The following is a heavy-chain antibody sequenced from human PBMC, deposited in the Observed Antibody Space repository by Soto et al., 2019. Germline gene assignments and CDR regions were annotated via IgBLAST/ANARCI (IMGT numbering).Heavy chain of an antibody. Sequence: SETLSLTCSVYVGSFSGYYWSWIRQPPGKGLEWIGEINHSGSTNYNPSLKSRVTISVDTSKNQFSLKLRSVTAADTAVYYCAREGLRVLWFGELLSGYGMDVWGQGTTGTGS. D-gene: IGHD3-10*01. CDR2: INHSGST. V-gene: IGHV4-34*01. CDR1: VGSFSGYY. J-gene: IGHJ6*02. CDR3: AREGLRVLWFGELLSGYGMDV.